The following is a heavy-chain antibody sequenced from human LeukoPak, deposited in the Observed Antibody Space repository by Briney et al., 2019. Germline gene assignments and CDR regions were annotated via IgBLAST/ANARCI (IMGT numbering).Heavy chain of an antibody. Sequence: GGSLRLSCAASGFIFSSYVMSWVRQAPGKGLEWVSGIGGNGGDTYYADSVKGRFTISRDNSKNTLYLQMNSLRAEDTAVYYCAKDFSGHSYGRSLFDYWGQGTLVTVSS. V-gene: IGHV3-23*01. CDR1: GFIFSSYV. D-gene: IGHD5-18*01. CDR2: IGGNGGDT. J-gene: IGHJ4*02. CDR3: AKDFSGHSYGRSLFDY.